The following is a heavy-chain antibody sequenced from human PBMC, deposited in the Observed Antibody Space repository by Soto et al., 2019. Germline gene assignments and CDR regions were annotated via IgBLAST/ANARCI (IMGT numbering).Heavy chain of an antibody. J-gene: IGHJ4*02. D-gene: IGHD6-6*01. Sequence: ASVKVSCKASVYTLTSYAMHWVRQAPGQRLEWMGWINAGNDNTKYSQKFQGRVTITRDTSASTAYMELSRLRSEDTAVYYCARERLRLYSSSFPSVDYWGQGTLVSVS. CDR1: VYTLTSYA. CDR3: ARERLRLYSSSFPSVDY. CDR2: INAGNDNT. V-gene: IGHV1-3*01.